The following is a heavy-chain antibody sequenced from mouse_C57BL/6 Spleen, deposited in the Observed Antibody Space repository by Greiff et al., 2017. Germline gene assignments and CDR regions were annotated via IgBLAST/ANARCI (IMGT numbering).Heavy chain of an antibody. D-gene: IGHD2-3*01. CDR2: ILPGSGGT. CDR1: GYTFTGYW. CDR3: ARWGTDGYYFWFAY. V-gene: IGHV1-9*01. Sequence: VQLHQSGAELMKPGASVKLSCKATGYTFTGYWIEWVKQRPGHGLAWIGEILPGSGGTSYNEKFKGKATFTADTSSNTAYMQLSRLTTEDSAIYYCARWGTDGYYFWFAYWGQGTLVTVSA. J-gene: IGHJ3*01.